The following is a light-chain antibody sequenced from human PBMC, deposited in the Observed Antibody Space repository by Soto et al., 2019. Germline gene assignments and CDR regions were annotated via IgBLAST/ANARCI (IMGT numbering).Light chain of an antibody. CDR3: QQYGSSPRT. Sequence: IVLTQYKGTLSLSPGERATLSCRASQSVSSSYLAWYQQKPGQAPRLLIYGASSRATGIPDRFSGSGTGTDFTLTISRLEPEDFAVYYCQQYGSSPRTFGQGTKVDIK. V-gene: IGKV3-20*01. CDR2: GAS. J-gene: IGKJ1*01. CDR1: QSVSSSY.